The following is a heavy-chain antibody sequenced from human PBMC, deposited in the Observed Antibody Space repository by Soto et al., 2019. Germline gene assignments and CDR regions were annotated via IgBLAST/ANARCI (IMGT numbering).Heavy chain of an antibody. CDR2: IYHSGST. CDR1: GGSISSSNW. Sequence: ETLSLTCAVSGGSISSSNWWSWVRQSPGKGLEWIGEIYHSGSTNYNPSLKSRVTISVDKSKNQFSLKLSSVTAADTAVYYCARGSGRQVYNYYGMDVWGQGTTVS. D-gene: IGHD3-10*01. CDR3: ARGSGRQVYNYYGMDV. V-gene: IGHV4-4*02. J-gene: IGHJ6*02.